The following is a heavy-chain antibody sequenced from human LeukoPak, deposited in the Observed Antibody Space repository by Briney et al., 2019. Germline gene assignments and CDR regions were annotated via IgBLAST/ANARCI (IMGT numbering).Heavy chain of an antibody. D-gene: IGHD6-13*01. CDR3: ARDLPPGYSSSWYLYYYGMDV. J-gene: IGHJ6*02. Sequence: TPSETLSLTCTVSGGSISSYYWSWIRQPAGKGLEWIGRIYTSGSTNYNPSLKSRVTMSVDTSKNQFSLKLSSVTAADTAVYYCARDLPPGYSSSWYLYYYGMDVWGQGTTVTVSS. V-gene: IGHV4-4*07. CDR1: GGSISSYY. CDR2: IYTSGST.